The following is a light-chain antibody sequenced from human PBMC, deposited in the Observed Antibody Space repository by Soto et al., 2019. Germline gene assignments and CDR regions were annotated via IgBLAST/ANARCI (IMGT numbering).Light chain of an antibody. V-gene: IGKV3-11*01. CDR1: QSVRTY. J-gene: IGKJ5*01. CDR3: QQRSNWPPIT. Sequence: EIVLTQSPATLSLSPGERATLSCRASQSVRTYLAWYQQKPGQAPRLLIYDASNRATGIPARFSGSGSGTDFPLTISSLEHEDFAVYYCQQRSNWPPITFGQGTRLEIK. CDR2: DAS.